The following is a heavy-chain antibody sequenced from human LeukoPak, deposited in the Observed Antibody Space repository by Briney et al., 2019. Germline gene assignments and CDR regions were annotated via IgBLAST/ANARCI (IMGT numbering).Heavy chain of an antibody. CDR3: ARKTDSGGQGDY. J-gene: IGHJ4*02. CDR1: GFTFSIYA. CDR2: ISGSGGST. Sequence: GGSLRLSCAASGFTFSIYAMNWVRQAPGKGLEWVSGISGSGGSTYYADSVKGRFTISRDNSKNTLYLQMNSLRAEDTAVYYCARKTDSGGQGDYWGPGTLVTVSS. V-gene: IGHV3-23*01. D-gene: IGHD3-22*01.